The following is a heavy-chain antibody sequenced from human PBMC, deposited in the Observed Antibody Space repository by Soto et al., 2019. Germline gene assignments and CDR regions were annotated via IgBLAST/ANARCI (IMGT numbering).Heavy chain of an antibody. Sequence: PGGSLRLSCAASGFTFSSYAMSWVRQAPGKGLEWVSAISGSGGSTYYADSVKGRFTISRDNSKNTLYLQMNSLRAEDTAVYYCAKDRELGGVDDILTGYYTPALDYWGQGTLVTVSS. J-gene: IGHJ4*02. CDR1: GFTFSSYA. V-gene: IGHV3-23*01. D-gene: IGHD3-9*01. CDR3: AKDRELGGVDDILTGYYTPALDY. CDR2: ISGSGGST.